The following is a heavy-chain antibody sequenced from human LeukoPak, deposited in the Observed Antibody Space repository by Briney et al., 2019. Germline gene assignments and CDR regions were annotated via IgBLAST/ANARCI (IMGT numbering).Heavy chain of an antibody. CDR2: INPNSGGT. V-gene: IGHV1-2*02. Sequence: GASVKVTCKASEYNFRNYDINWVRQAPEQGLEWMGWINPNSGGTNYAQKFQGRVTMTRDTSISTAYMELSRLRSDDTAVYYCARDQGQTTVVFPNAEYFQHWGQGTLVTVSS. CDR1: EYNFRNYD. J-gene: IGHJ1*01. CDR3: ARDQGQTTVVFPNAEYFQH. D-gene: IGHD4-23*01.